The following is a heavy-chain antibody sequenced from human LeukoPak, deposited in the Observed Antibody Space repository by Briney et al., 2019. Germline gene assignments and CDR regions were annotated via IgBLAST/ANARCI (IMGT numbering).Heavy chain of an antibody. D-gene: IGHD3-10*01. CDR3: ATRGVSAPPGPYYYYGMDV. Sequence: ASVKVSCKASGYTFTGYYMHWVRQAPGQGLEWMGWINPNSGGTNYAQKFRGRVTMTRDTSIGTAYMELSRLRSDDTAVYYCATRGVSAPPGPYYYYGMDVWGQGTTVTVSS. CDR1: GYTFTGYY. CDR2: INPNSGGT. J-gene: IGHJ6*02. V-gene: IGHV1-2*02.